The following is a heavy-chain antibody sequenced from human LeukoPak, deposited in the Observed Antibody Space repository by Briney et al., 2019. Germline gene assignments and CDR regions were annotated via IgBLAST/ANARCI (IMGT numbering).Heavy chain of an antibody. CDR3: ARATIAVAGVDY. Sequence: ASVKVSCKASGYTFTGYYMHWVRQAPGQGLEWMGWINPNSGGTNYAQKFQGRVTMTRDTSISTAYTELSRLRSDDTAVYYCARATIAVAGVDYWGQGTLVTVSS. CDR1: GYTFTGYY. J-gene: IGHJ4*02. D-gene: IGHD6-19*01. CDR2: INPNSGGT. V-gene: IGHV1-2*02.